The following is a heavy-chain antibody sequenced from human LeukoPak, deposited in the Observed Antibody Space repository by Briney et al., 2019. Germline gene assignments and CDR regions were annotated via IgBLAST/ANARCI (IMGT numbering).Heavy chain of an antibody. J-gene: IGHJ6*02. CDR3: ASPTYSSSFYYYYGMDV. CDR1: GFTFSSYA. Sequence: GGSLRLSCAASGFTFSSYAMHWVRQAPGKGLEWVAVISYDGGNKYYADSVKGRFTISRDNSKNTLYLQMNSLRAEDTAVYYCASPTYSSSFYYYYGMDVWGQGTTVTVSS. V-gene: IGHV3-30-3*01. CDR2: ISYDGGNK. D-gene: IGHD6-13*01.